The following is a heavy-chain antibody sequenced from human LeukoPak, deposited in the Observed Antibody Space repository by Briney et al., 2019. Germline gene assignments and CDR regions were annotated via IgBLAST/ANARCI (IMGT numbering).Heavy chain of an antibody. Sequence: PGGSLRLSCAASGFTFSSYAMHWVRQAPGKGLEWVAVISYDGSNKYYADSVKGRFTISRDNSKNTLYLQMDSLRAEDTAVYYCARDHLVGAYWGQETLVTVSS. CDR2: ISYDGSNK. CDR1: GFTFSSYA. CDR3: ARDHLVGAY. V-gene: IGHV3-30-3*01. J-gene: IGHJ4*02. D-gene: IGHD1-26*01.